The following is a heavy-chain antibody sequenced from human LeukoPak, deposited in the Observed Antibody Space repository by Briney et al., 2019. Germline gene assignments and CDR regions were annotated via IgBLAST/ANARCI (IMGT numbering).Heavy chain of an antibody. CDR1: GGSISSYY. CDR2: INHSGST. CDR3: ARHGHNRIAARVLVVDV. J-gene: IGHJ6*04. Sequence: SETLSLTCTVSGGSISSYYWSWIRQPPGKGLEWIGEINHSGSTNYNPSLKSRVTISVDTSKNQFSLKLSSVTAADTAVYYCARHGHNRIAARVLVVDVWGKGTTVTVSS. D-gene: IGHD6-6*01. V-gene: IGHV4-34*01.